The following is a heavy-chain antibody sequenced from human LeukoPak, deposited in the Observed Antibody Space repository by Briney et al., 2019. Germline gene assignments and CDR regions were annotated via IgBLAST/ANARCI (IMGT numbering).Heavy chain of an antibody. V-gene: IGHV4-39*07. CDR1: GGSVSSSSYY. CDR3: ARVLAGYYYGMDV. Sequence: SETLSLTCTVSGGSVSSSSYYWGWIRQPPGKGLEWIGSIYYSGSTYYNPSLKSRVTISVDTSKNQFSLRLSSVTAADTAVYYCARVLAGYYYGMDVWGQGTTVTVSS. J-gene: IGHJ6*02. CDR2: IYYSGST. D-gene: IGHD2-21*01.